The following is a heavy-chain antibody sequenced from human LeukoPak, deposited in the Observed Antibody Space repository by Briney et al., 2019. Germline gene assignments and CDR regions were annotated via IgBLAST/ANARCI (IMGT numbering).Heavy chain of an antibody. D-gene: IGHD1-1*01. CDR2: ISWNSDNF. CDR3: AKGGYSWNRGDAFDT. V-gene: IGHV3-9*01. CDR1: GFTFDDYA. Sequence: GGSLRLSCAASGFTFDDYAIYWVRPGPGQGLEGVSGISWNSDNFGYADSVKGRFTISRDNAKNYLYLQMNRLRIEDTALYYCAKGGYSWNRGDAFDTWGQGTMVTVSS. J-gene: IGHJ3*02.